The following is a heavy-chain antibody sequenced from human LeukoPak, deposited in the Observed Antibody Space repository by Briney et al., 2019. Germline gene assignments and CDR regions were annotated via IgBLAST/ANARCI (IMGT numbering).Heavy chain of an antibody. CDR1: GFTFSSYE. D-gene: IGHD3-16*02. V-gene: IGHV3-48*03. CDR2: ISSSGSTI. Sequence: GGSLRLSCAASGFTFSSYEMNWVRQAPGKGLEWVSYISSSGSTIYYADSVKGRFTISRDNAKSSLYLQMISLRAEDTAVYYCARDPGYDYVWGSYRPFDYWGQGTLVTVSS. J-gene: IGHJ4*02. CDR3: ARDPGYDYVWGSYRPFDY.